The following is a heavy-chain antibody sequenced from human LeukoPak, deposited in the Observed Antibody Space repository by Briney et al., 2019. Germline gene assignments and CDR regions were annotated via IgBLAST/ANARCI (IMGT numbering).Heavy chain of an antibody. CDR2: IVGSGDTT. D-gene: IGHD5-18*01. V-gene: IGHV3-23*01. J-gene: IGHJ5*02. CDR3: AKEDYSYGYNWFDP. Sequence: PGGSLRLSCAASGFTFGNYAMGWVRQAPGKGLEWVSAIVGSGDTTYYVDSVKGRFTISRDNSKNTLYLQMNSLRAEDTAVYYCAKEDYSYGYNWFDPWGQGTLVTVSS. CDR1: GFTFGNYA.